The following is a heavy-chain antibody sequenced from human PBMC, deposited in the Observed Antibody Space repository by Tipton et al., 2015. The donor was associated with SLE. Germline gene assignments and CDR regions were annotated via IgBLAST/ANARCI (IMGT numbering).Heavy chain of an antibody. V-gene: IGHV4-39*07. Sequence: TLSLTCTVSGGSLTSTNFYWGWIRQPPGKGLEWIGSIYYSGSTHYNPSLKSRITISLDTSKNQFSLKLSSVTAADTAVYYCARRSGSLLDYWGQGTLVTVSS. CDR1: GGSLTSTNFY. D-gene: IGHD1-26*01. J-gene: IGHJ4*02. CDR2: IYYSGST. CDR3: ARRSGSLLDY.